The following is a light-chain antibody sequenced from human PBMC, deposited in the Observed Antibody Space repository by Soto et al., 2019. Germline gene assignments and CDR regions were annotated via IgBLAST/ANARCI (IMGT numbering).Light chain of an antibody. CDR3: SSYTSSNTWV. J-gene: IGLJ3*02. CDR1: SSDVGGYNY. CDR2: EVS. V-gene: IGLV2-14*01. Sequence: QYALTQPASVSGSPEQTITIYCTGTSSDVGGYNYVSWYQHYPGKAPKLMIYEVSNRPSGVSNRFSGSKSGNTASLTISGLQAEDEADYYCSSYTSSNTWVFGGGTKLTVL.